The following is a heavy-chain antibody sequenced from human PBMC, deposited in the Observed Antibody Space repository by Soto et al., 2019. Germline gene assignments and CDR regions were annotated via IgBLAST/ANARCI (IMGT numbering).Heavy chain of an antibody. J-gene: IGHJ4*02. D-gene: IGHD6-19*01. CDR3: ARRRGQWLVFDY. CDR2: IYYSGST. Sequence: SETLSLTCTVSGGSISSYYWSWIRQPPGKGLEWIGYIYYSGSTNYNPSLKSRVTISVDTSKTQFSLKLSSVTAADTAVYYCARRRGQWLVFDYWGQGTLVTVSS. CDR1: GGSISSYY. V-gene: IGHV4-59*08.